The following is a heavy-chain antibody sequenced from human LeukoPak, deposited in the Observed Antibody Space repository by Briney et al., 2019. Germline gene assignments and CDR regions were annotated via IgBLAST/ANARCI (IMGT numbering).Heavy chain of an antibody. Sequence: GSSVKVSCKASGGTFSSYAISWVRQAPGQGLEWMGWINPNSGGTNYAQKFQGRVTMTRDTSISTAYMELSRLRSDDTAVYYCARELPRWYFDYWGQGTLVTVSS. CDR2: INPNSGGT. CDR1: GGTFSSYA. V-gene: IGHV1-2*02. J-gene: IGHJ4*02. CDR3: ARELPRWYFDY. D-gene: IGHD2-15*01.